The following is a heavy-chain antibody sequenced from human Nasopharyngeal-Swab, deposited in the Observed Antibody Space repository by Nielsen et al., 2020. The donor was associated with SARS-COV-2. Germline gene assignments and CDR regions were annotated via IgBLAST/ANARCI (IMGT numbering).Heavy chain of an antibody. V-gene: IGHV1-69*13. J-gene: IGHJ3*02. Sequence: SVKVSCKASGGTFSSYAISWVRQAPGQGLEWMGGIIPIFGTANYAQKFQGRVTITADESTSTAYMELSNLRSEDTAVYYCARGRRTVVTPIFAFDIWGQGTMVTVSS. D-gene: IGHD4-23*01. CDR1: GGTFSSYA. CDR2: IIPIFGTA. CDR3: ARGRRTVVTPIFAFDI.